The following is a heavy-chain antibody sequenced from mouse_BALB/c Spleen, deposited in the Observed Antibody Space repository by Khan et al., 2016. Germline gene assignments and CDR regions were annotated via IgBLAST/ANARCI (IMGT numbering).Heavy chain of an antibody. CDR1: GLNIKDTY. Sequence: VQLQQSGAELVKSGATVKLSGTASGLNIKDTYMNWLKQWPEKGLEWIGRIDPPDGNTKYDPKFQGKATIKADTYYHTAYMQLSSLTYEATADNYYSRMALKWVHGTTLTFSS. CDR2: IDPPDGNT. CDR3: SRMALK. V-gene: IGHV14-3*02. J-gene: IGHJ2*01.